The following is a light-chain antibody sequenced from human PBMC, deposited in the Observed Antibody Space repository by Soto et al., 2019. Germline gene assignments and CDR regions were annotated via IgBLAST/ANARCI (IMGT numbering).Light chain of an antibody. Sequence: EIVLTQSPATLALAPWEIATLSCRASQSVRNYLAWYQQKPGRAPRLLIYDASNRATGIPARFSGSGSGTDFTLTLSSLEPEDFAVYYCQQRSDRVNFGGGTKVDIK. CDR2: DAS. J-gene: IGKJ4*01. V-gene: IGKV3-11*01. CDR1: QSVRNY. CDR3: QQRSDRVN.